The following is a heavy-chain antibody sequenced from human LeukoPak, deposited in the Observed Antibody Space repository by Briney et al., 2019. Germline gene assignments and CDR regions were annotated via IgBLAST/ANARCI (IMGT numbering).Heavy chain of an antibody. J-gene: IGHJ4*02. CDR1: GGSISSSSYY. CDR3: ARLSGSYYVRLFDY. CDR2: IYYSGST. Sequence: KPSETLSLTCTVSGGSISSSSYYWGWIRQPPGKGLEWIGSIYYSGSTYYNPSLKSRVTISVDTSKNQFSLKLSSVTAADTAVYYCARLSGSYYVRLFDYWGQGTLVTVSS. V-gene: IGHV4-39*01. D-gene: IGHD1-26*01.